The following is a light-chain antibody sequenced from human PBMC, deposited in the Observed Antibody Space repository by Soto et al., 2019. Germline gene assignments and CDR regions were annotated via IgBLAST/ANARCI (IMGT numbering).Light chain of an antibody. J-gene: IGLJ2*01. V-gene: IGLV3-1*01. Sequence: SYELTQPPSLSVSPGQTASITCSGDKLGDKFACWYQQKPGQSPVLVIYQDTKRPSGIPERFSGSNSGNTATLTISGTQAMDEADYYCQAWDSSTYVLFGGGTKVTVL. CDR2: QDT. CDR3: QAWDSSTYVL. CDR1: KLGDKF.